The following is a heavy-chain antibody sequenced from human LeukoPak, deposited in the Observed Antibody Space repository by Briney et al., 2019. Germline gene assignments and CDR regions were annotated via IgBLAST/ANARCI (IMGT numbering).Heavy chain of an antibody. V-gene: IGHV3-20*04. J-gene: IGHJ4*02. D-gene: IGHD1-26*01. CDR1: GFTFSSDA. Sequence: GGSLRLSCAASGFTFSSDAMSWVRQAPGKGLEWVSGINWNGGSIGYADSVKGRFTISRDNAKNSLYLQMNSLRAEDTAFYYCASGGIYYGAAFEFWGQGTLVTVSS. CDR3: ASGGIYYGAAFEF. CDR2: INWNGGSI.